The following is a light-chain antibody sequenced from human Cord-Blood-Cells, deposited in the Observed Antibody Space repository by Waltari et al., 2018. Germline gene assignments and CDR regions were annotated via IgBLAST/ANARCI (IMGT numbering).Light chain of an antibody. V-gene: IGKV1-39*01. Sequence: IQTTQSPPSLSASVGDRVTLPCRASQSISSYLNWYQQKPGKAPKLLIYAASSLQSGVPSRFSGSGSGTDFTLTIISLQPEDVATYYCQQSYSTPLMYSFGQGTKLEIK. CDR3: QQSYSTPLMYS. J-gene: IGKJ2*03. CDR2: AAS. CDR1: QSISSY.